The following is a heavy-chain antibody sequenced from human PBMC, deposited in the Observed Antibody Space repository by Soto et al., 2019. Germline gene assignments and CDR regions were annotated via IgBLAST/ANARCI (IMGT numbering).Heavy chain of an antibody. CDR3: AKDRGSYYFDY. V-gene: IGHV3-30*18. D-gene: IGHD1-26*01. CDR2: ISYDGSNK. CDR1: GFTFSSYG. Sequence: QVQLVESGGGVVQPGRSLRLSCAASGFTFSSYGMHWVRQAPGKGLEWVALISYDGSNKYYADSVKGRFTISRDNSKNTLYLQMNSLRAEDTAVYYCAKDRGSYYFDYWGQGTLVTVSS. J-gene: IGHJ4*02.